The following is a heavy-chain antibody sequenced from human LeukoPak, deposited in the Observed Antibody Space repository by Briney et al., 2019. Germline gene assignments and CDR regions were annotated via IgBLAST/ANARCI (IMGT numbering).Heavy chain of an antibody. Sequence: ASVKVSCKASGYTFTSYYIYWVRQAPGQGLEWMGRSNPGGGSTRYAKKFQGRVTMTRDMSTSTVYMELSSLRSEDTAVYYCARGVHVRMYDTNDNWFDPWDQGTPVTVSS. CDR1: GYTFTSYY. CDR3: ARGVHVRMYDTNDNWFDP. V-gene: IGHV1-46*01. D-gene: IGHD3-22*01. CDR2: SNPGGGST. J-gene: IGHJ5*02.